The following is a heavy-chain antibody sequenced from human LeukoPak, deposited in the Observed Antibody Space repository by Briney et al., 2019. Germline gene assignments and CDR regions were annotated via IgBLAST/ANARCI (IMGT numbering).Heavy chain of an antibody. V-gene: IGHV3-15*01. CDR1: GFTFSNAW. CDR2: IKSKTDGGTT. J-gene: IGHJ6*04. CDR3: TTVSIAVAGRAFYYYYGMDV. Sequence: GGSLRLSCAASGFTFSNAWMSWVRQAPGKGLEWVGRIKSKTDGGTTEYAAPVKGRFTISRDDSKNTLYLQMNSLKTEDTAVYYCTTVSIAVAGRAFYYYYGMDVWGKGTTVTVSS. D-gene: IGHD6-19*01.